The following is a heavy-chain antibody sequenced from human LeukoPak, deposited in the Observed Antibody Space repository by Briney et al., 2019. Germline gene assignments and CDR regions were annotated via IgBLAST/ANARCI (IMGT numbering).Heavy chain of an antibody. D-gene: IGHD5-12*01. CDR2: MNPNSGST. CDR3: ARGRSTGYPHY. V-gene: IGHV1-8*03. CDR1: GYTFTSYD. Sequence: GASVKVSCKASGYTFTSYDINWVRQATGQGLEWMGWMNPNSGSTGYAQKFQGRVTITRNTSISTAYMELSGLRSEDTAVYYCARGRSTGYPHYLGQGTLVTVSS. J-gene: IGHJ4*02.